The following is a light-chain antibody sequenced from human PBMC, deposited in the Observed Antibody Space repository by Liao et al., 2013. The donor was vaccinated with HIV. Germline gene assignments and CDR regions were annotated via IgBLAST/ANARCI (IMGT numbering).Light chain of an antibody. CDR1: TLANTY. CDR3: QAWDSSAGV. CDR2: YDT. V-gene: IGLV3-1*01. Sequence: SYELTQPPSVSVSPGQTASITCSGETLANTYAYWYQQKPGQAPVLVIYYDTERPSGIPDRFSGSTSGNTATLTISGTQATDEADYYCQAWDSSAGVFGGGTKLTVL. J-gene: IGLJ3*02.